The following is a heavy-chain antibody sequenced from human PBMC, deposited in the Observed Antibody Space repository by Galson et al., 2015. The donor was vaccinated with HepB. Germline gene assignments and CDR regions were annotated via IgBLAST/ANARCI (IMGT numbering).Heavy chain of an antibody. D-gene: IGHD5-24*01. CDR3: ARGLHREVYFDL. CDR1: GDSVSSNSAA. V-gene: IGHV6-1*01. CDR2: TYYRSKWRN. J-gene: IGHJ2*01. Sequence: CAISGDSVSSNSAAWNWIRQSPSRGLEWLGRTYYRSKWRNDYAVSVKSRITINPDTSKNQFSLQLNSVTPEDTALYYCARGLHREVYFDLWGRGTLVTVSS.